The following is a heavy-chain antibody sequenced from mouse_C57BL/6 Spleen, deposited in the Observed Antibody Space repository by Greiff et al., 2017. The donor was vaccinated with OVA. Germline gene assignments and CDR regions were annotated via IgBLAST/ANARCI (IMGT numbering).Heavy chain of an antibody. D-gene: IGHD2-4*01. CDR1: GYTFTDYY. Sequence: VQLQQSGPELVKPGASVKISCKASGYTFTDYYMNWVKQSHGKSLEWIGDINPNNGGTSYNQKFKGKATLTVDKSSSTAYMELRSLTSEDSAVYYCARVYDYDSGFAYWGQGTLVTVSA. CDR2: INPNNGGT. CDR3: ARVYDYDSGFAY. V-gene: IGHV1-26*01. J-gene: IGHJ3*01.